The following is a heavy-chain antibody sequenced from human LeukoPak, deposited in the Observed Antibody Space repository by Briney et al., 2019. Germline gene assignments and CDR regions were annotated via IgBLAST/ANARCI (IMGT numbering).Heavy chain of an antibody. CDR2: IKPEGSGK. CDR3: TRDVWFSFDY. D-gene: IGHD3-10*01. V-gene: IGHV3-7*01. Sequence: GGSLRLSCAASGFTFSGHWMSWVGQAAGKGLEWVAKIKPEGSGKYYVDSVKGRLTISRDNTKNSLYLQMDSVRADDTAVYYCTRDVWFSFDYWGQGTLVTVSS. J-gene: IGHJ4*02. CDR1: GFTFSGHW.